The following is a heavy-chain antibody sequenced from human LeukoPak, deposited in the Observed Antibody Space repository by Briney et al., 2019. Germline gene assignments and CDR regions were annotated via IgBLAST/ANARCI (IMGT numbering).Heavy chain of an antibody. D-gene: IGHD6-6*01. CDR1: GGSISSGDYY. V-gene: IGHV4-30-4*08. CDR2: IYYSGST. CDR3: ARTTYSSSSGRYYYYMDV. J-gene: IGHJ6*03. Sequence: PSQTLSLTCTVSGGSISSGDYYWSWIRQPPGKGLEWIGYIYYSGSTYYNPSLKGRVTISVDTSKNQFTLKLSSVTAADTAVYYCARTTYSSSSGRYYYYMDVWGKGTTVTVSS.